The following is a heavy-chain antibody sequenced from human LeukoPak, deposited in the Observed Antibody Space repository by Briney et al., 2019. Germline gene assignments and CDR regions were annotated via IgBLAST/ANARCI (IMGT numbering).Heavy chain of an antibody. CDR2: IKTDGSES. Sequence: GGSLRLSCEASGFMFNSFWMHWVRHGPGKGLVWVARIKTDGSESSYADFVRGRFIISRDNARNTLFLQKDSLRDDDTAVYFCARDVGPYGGSPGGDWGLGTLVTVSS. CDR1: GFMFNSFW. V-gene: IGHV3-74*01. D-gene: IGHD1-26*01. J-gene: IGHJ4*02. CDR3: ARDVGPYGGSPGGD.